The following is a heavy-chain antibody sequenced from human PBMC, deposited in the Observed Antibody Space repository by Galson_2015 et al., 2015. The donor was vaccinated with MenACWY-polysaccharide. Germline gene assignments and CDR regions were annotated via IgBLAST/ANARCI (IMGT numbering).Heavy chain of an antibody. CDR2: ITGSGGST. D-gene: IGHD2-15*01. CDR1: GFTFSTYG. V-gene: IGHV3-23*01. J-gene: IGHJ5*02. CDR3: AEEGSCSGGSRSGWFDP. Sequence: SLRLSCAASGFTFSTYGMSWVRQAPGKGLEWVSAITGSGGSTYYADSVKGRFTISRVNSKNTVYLQMNSLRAENTTVYYCAEEGSCSGGSRSGWFDPWGQGTLVTVSS.